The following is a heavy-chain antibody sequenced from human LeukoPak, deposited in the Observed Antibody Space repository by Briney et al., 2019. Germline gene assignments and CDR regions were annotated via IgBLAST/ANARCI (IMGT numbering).Heavy chain of an antibody. CDR1: GYTFTSYG. Sequence: ASVKVSCKASGYTFTSYGISWVRQAPGQGLEGMGWISAYNGNTEYVQKFQRRVTMTTDTSTSTAYMELRSLRSDDTAVYYCARDRPDYFGSGTYFSPRGQGTLVIVSS. V-gene: IGHV1-18*01. D-gene: IGHD3-10*01. CDR2: ISAYNGNT. CDR3: ARDRPDYFGSGTYFSP. J-gene: IGHJ5*02.